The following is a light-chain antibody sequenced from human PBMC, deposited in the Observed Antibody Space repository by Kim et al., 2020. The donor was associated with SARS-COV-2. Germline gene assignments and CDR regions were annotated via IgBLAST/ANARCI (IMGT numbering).Light chain of an antibody. CDR1: QSISSK. J-gene: IGKJ2*01. Sequence: EIVITQSPATLSVSPGERVTLSCRASQSISSKLAWYQQKPGQAPRLLIYGASSRATGIPARFSGSGSGTEFTLTISSLQSEDFAVYYCQQYSFWYTFGQGTKLEI. V-gene: IGKV3-15*01. CDR3: QQYSFWYT. CDR2: GAS.